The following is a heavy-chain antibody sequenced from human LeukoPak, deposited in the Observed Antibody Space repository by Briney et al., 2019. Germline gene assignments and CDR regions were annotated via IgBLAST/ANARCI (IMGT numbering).Heavy chain of an antibody. J-gene: IGHJ6*02. CDR3: ARGSSSSPYGMDV. CDR2: IYSGGST. V-gene: IGHV3-53*01. Sequence: GGSVRLSCAAYGFTVRSNYMSWVRQAPGKGLEWVSLIYSGGSTYYADSVKGRFTISRDNSKNTLYLQMNSLRAEDTAVYYCARGSSSSPYGMDVWGQGTTVTVSS. D-gene: IGHD6-6*01. CDR1: GFTVRSNY.